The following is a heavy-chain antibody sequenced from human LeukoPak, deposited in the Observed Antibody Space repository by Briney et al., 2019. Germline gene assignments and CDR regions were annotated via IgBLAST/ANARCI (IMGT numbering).Heavy chain of an antibody. D-gene: IGHD3-10*01. CDR3: ARELRNYGSGSYPVGP. J-gene: IGHJ5*02. CDR1: GGSITSTYW. CDR2: IYRSGST. Sequence: PSGTLSLTCAVSGGSITSTYWWSWVRQPPGKGLDWIGEIYRSGSTNYNPSLKSRVTISLDKSKNQFSLKLSSVTAADTAVYYCARELRNYGSGSYPVGPWGQGTLVTVSS. V-gene: IGHV4-4*02.